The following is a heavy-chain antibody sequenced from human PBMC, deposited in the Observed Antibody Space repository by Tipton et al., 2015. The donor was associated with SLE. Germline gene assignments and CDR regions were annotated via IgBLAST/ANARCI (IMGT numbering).Heavy chain of an antibody. D-gene: IGHD1-1*01. CDR2: IYSGGAKT. Sequence: SLRLSCAASGFTFSNYAMNWVRQAPGKGLEWVSVIYSGGAKTFYADSVKGRFSISRDNSKNTLYLQMNSLRADDTAVYHCAKSPTTDWYFDLWGRGTPVTVSS. V-gene: IGHV3-23*03. CDR1: GFTFSNYA. J-gene: IGHJ2*01. CDR3: AKSPTTDWYFDL.